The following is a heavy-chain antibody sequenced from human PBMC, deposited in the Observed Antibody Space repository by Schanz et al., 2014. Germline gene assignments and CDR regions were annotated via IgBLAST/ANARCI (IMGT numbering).Heavy chain of an antibody. Sequence: EAQLLESGGGLIQPGGSLRLSCAASGFIFGSSVMAWVRQAPGKGLEWVSGITGASDHIDYAESVKGRFTMSRDNSKNTVHLQMSSLRVEDTAVYYCARVDSSGYFFDNWGQGTRVTVSS. CDR1: GFIFGSSV. V-gene: IGHV3-23*01. J-gene: IGHJ4*02. CDR2: ITGASDHI. CDR3: ARVDSSGYFFDN. D-gene: IGHD3-22*01.